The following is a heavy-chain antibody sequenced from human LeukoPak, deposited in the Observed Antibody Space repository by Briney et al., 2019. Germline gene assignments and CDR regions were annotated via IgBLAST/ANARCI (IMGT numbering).Heavy chain of an antibody. CDR3: ARDRGYYDSSGYYYPWYLDL. D-gene: IGHD3-22*01. Sequence: SETLSLTCTVSGGSISSYYWSWIRQPPGKGLEWIGYIYYSGSTNYNPSLKSRVTISVDTSKNQFSLKLSSVTAADTAVYYCARDRGYYDSSGYYYPWYLDLWGRGTLVTVSS. V-gene: IGHV4-59*01. J-gene: IGHJ2*01. CDR2: IYYSGST. CDR1: GGSISSYY.